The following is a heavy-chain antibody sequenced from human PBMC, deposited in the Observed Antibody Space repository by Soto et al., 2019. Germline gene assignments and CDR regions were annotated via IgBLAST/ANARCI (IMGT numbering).Heavy chain of an antibody. CDR2: IYYSGKT. J-gene: IGHJ4*02. CDR1: GGSISSDDYY. Sequence: PSETLSLTCTVSGGSISSDDYYWTWIRQPPGKGLEWIGYIYYSGKTNYNPSLESRLTISIDRSKNQFSLTLSSVSAADTALYYCDRDRSNSPDYFDYWGQGTLVTVSS. D-gene: IGHD6-6*01. V-gene: IGHV4-30-4*01. CDR3: DRDRSNSPDYFDY.